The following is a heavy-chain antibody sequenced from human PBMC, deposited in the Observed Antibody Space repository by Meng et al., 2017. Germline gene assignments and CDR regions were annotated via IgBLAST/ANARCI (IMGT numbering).Heavy chain of an antibody. V-gene: IGHV4-34*01. Sequence: QWVACLLKPLVTLSLAGAVYGGSVTRTYWSSDRQPPRKGLEWIGGINQSGTTNSHPAFKCRVTIPVDTSKIQFSLKLRSVTAADTAVYYCARGRSIVATRVAWFDPWGQGTLVTVSS. J-gene: IGHJ5*02. CDR3: ARGRSIVATRVAWFDP. CDR1: GGSVTRTY. D-gene: IGHD5-12*01. CDR2: INQSGTT.